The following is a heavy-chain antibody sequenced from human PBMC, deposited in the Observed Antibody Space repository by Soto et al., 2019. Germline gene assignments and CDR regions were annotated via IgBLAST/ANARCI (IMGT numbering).Heavy chain of an antibody. CDR1: GGSISSYY. Sequence: SETLSLTCTVSGGSISSYYWSWIRQPPGKGLEWIGYIYYSGSTNYNPSLKSRVTISVDTSKNQFSLKLSSVTAADTAVYYCARVPTYYDFWSGYYIHGMDVWGQGTTVTVSS. V-gene: IGHV4-59*01. D-gene: IGHD3-3*01. J-gene: IGHJ6*02. CDR2: IYYSGST. CDR3: ARVPTYYDFWSGYYIHGMDV.